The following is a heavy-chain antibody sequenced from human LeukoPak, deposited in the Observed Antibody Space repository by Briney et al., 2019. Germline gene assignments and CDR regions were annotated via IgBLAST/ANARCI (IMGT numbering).Heavy chain of an antibody. CDR1: GYTFTCYY. D-gene: IGHD1-1*01. CDR2: INPNSGGT. Sequence: GASVKVSCKASGYTFTCYYMHWVRQAPGQGLEWMGWINPNSGGTNYAQKFQGRVTMTRDTSISTAYMELSRLRSDDTAVYYCARDDLERLRNYYYYGMDVWGQGTTVTVSS. V-gene: IGHV1-2*02. CDR3: ARDDLERLRNYYYYGMDV. J-gene: IGHJ6*02.